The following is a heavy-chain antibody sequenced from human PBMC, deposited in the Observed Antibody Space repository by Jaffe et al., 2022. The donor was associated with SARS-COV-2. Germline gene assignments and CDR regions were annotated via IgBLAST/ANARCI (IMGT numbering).Heavy chain of an antibody. CDR3: ARGGGVRGLIQLRPYYFDY. D-gene: IGHD5-18*01. CDR2: INHSGST. Sequence: QVQLQQWGAGLLKPSETLSLTCAVYGGSFSGYYWSWIRQPPGKGLEWIGEINHSGSTNYNPSLKSRVTISVDTSKNQFSLKLSSVTAADTAVYYCARGGGVRGLIQLRPYYFDYWGQGTLVTVSS. J-gene: IGHJ4*02. CDR1: GGSFSGYY. V-gene: IGHV4-34*01.